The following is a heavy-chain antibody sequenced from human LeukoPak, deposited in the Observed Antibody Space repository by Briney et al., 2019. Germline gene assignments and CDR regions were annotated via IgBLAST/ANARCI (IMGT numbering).Heavy chain of an antibody. V-gene: IGHV4-61*02. CDR3: ARGGYYFDY. D-gene: IGHD3-16*01. CDR1: GGSISSGSYY. CDR2: IYTSGST. Sequence: SQTLSLTCTVSGGSISSGSYYWSWIRQPAGKGLEWIGRIYTSGSTNYNPSPKGRVTISVDTSKNQFSLKLSSVTAADTAVYYCARGGYYFDYWGQGTLVTVSS. J-gene: IGHJ4*02.